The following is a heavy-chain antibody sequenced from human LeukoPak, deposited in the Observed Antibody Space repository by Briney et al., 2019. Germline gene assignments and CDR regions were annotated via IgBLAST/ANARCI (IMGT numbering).Heavy chain of an antibody. J-gene: IGHJ6*02. D-gene: IGHD6-6*01. V-gene: IGHV3-33*01. CDR2: IWYDGSNK. CDR1: GFTFSSYG. CDR3: ARDDSSSSHYYYYGMDV. Sequence: PGGSLRLSCAASGFTFSSYGMHWVRQAPGKGLEWVAVIWYDGSNKYYADSVKGRFTISRDNSKNTLYLQMNSLRAEDTAVYYCARDDSSSSHYYYYGMDVWGQGTTVTVSS.